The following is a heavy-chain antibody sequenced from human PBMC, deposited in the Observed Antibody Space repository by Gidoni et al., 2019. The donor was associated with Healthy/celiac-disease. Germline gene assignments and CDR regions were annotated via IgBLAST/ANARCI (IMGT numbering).Heavy chain of an antibody. D-gene: IGHD3-10*01. J-gene: IGHJ4*02. Sequence: QVQLVESGGGVVQPGRSLRLSCAASGFTFSSYGMHWVRQAPGKGLEWVAVIWYDGSNKYYADSVKGRFTISRDNSKNTLYLQMNSLRAEDTAVYYCARALWFGELLFPDYWGQGTLVTVSS. V-gene: IGHV3-33*01. CDR3: ARALWFGELLFPDY. CDR2: IWYDGSNK. CDR1: GFTFSSYG.